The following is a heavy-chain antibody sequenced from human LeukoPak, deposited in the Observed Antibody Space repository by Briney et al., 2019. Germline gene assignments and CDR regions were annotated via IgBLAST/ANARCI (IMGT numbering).Heavy chain of an antibody. V-gene: IGHV3-9*01. Sequence: PGGSLRLSCAASGFTFDDYAMHWVRQAPGKGLEWVSGISWNSGTIGYADSVKGRFTISRDNAKNSLYLQMNSLRAEDTALYYCSKDHKVVSYYYGMDFWVQGTTVTVSS. CDR3: SKDHKVVSYYYGMDF. CDR1: GFTFDDYA. CDR2: ISWNSGTI. D-gene: IGHD2-2*01. J-gene: IGHJ6*02.